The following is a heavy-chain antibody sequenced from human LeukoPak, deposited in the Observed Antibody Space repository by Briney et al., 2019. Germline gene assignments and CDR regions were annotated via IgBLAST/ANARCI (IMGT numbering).Heavy chain of an antibody. J-gene: IGHJ3*02. V-gene: IGHV4-59*01. D-gene: IGHD3-22*01. CDR2: IYSSGST. CDR3: ARSITMILDPFDI. CDR1: GGSISSYY. Sequence: PSETLSLTCTVSGGSISSYYWSWIRQPPGKGLEWIGYIYSSGSTIYNPSLKSRLTISVDTSKNQFSLKMSSVTAADTAVYYCARSITMILDPFDIWGQGTMVTVSS.